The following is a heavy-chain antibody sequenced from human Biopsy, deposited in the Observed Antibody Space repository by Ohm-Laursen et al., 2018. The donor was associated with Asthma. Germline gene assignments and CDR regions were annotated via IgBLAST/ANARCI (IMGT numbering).Heavy chain of an antibody. V-gene: IGHV3-30*03. CDR3: ARERAGVLGSYNGMVV. J-gene: IGHJ6*02. Sequence: SLRLSCAASGFTFSNYGMHWVRQVAGKGLDWVAVVTYDGISQYYAESVKGRFTISRDNSRNTLNLQMNSVRPDDTAVYFCARERAGVLGSYNGMVVWGPGTTVSVSS. CDR1: GFTFSNYG. CDR2: VTYDGISQ. D-gene: IGHD2-8*01.